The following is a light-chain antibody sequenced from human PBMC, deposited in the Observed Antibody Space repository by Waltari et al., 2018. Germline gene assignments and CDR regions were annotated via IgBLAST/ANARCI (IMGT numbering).Light chain of an antibody. CDR2: RNK. J-gene: IGLJ3*02. CDR3: ATWDDRLSGPGV. V-gene: IGLV1-47*01. CDR1: RSNLGSNY. Sequence: QSVLTQPPSASGTPGQRVTISCSGSRSNLGSNYGHWYQQRPGTAPKLLIYRNKQRPSGVPDRFSGSKAGTSASLAVSGLRSEDEADYYFATWDDRLSGPGVFGGGTKLTVL.